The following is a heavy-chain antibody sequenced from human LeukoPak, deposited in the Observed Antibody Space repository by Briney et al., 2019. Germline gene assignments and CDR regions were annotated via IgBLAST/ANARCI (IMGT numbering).Heavy chain of an antibody. V-gene: IGHV3-74*01. CDR1: GFTFSSYW. D-gene: IGHD3-10*01. J-gene: IGHJ4*02. CDR3: ARARSIPMVRGVIGY. Sequence: GGSLRLSCAASGFTFSSYWMHWVRQAPGKGLVWVSRINTDGSSTSYADSVKGRFTISRDNAKNTLYLQMNSLRAEDTAVYYCARARSIPMVRGVIGYWGQGTLVTVSS. CDR2: INTDGSST.